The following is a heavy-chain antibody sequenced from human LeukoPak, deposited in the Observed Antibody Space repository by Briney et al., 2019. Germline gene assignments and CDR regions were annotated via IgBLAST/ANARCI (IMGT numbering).Heavy chain of an antibody. D-gene: IGHD5-18*01. J-gene: IGHJ4*02. CDR1: GYSFTSYG. V-gene: IGHV1-18*01. CDR3: ARSRGGYSYGYGED. CDR2: ISAYNGNT. Sequence: GASVKVSCKASGYSFTSYGISWVRQAPGQGLEWRGWISAYNGNTNYAQKLQDRVTMTTDTSTSTGYMELRSLTSDDTAVYYCARSRGGYSYGYGEDWGQGTLVTVSS.